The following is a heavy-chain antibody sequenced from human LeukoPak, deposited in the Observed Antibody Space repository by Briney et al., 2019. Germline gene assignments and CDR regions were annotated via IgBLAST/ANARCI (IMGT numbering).Heavy chain of an antibody. CDR1: AGSISSYY. J-gene: IGHJ4*02. Sequence: SETLSLTCTVSAGSISSYYWSWIRQPAGKELEWIGRIYTSGSTNYNPSLKSRVTMSVDTSKNQFSLKLSSVTAADTAVYYCARDGRGGLPFDYWGQGTLVTVSS. CDR3: ARDGRGGLPFDY. D-gene: IGHD1-26*01. CDR2: IYTSGST. V-gene: IGHV4-4*07.